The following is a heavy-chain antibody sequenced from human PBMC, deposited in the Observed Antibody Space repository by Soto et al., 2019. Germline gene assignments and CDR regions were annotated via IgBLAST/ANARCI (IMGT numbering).Heavy chain of an antibody. Sequence: EVQLVESGGGLVQPGGSLRLSCAASGFTFSSYSMNWVRQAPGKGLEWVSYISSSSSTIYYADSVKGRFTICRDNAKNELYLHMNSLRDEDTAVYYCARSRRDVNWGQGTLVTVSS. V-gene: IGHV3-48*02. D-gene: IGHD3-10*02. CDR3: ARSRRDVN. CDR1: GFTFSSYS. CDR2: ISSSSSTI. J-gene: IGHJ4*02.